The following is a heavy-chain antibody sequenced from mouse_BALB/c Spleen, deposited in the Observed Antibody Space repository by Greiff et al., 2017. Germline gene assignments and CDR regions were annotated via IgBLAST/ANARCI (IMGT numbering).Heavy chain of an antibody. V-gene: IGHV5-6-3*01. CDR3: ARDHGDYGGFAD. CDR1: GFTFSSYG. CDR2: INSNGGST. D-gene: IGHD2-13*01. Sequence: DVMLVESGGGLVQPGGSLKLSCAASGFTFSSYGMSWVRQTPDKRLELVATINSNGGSTYYPDSVKGRFTISRDNAKNTLYLQMSSLKSEDTAMYYCARDHGDYGGFADWGEGTRVTVAA. J-gene: IGHJ3*01.